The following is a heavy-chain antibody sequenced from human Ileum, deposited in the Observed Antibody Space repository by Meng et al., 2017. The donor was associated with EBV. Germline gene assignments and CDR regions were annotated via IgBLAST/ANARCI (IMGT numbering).Heavy chain of an antibody. V-gene: IGHV1-69*09. J-gene: IGHJ4*02. CDR3: ASSIFGVVIISPLGY. D-gene: IGHD3-3*01. CDR2: IIPILGIA. CDR1: GYSFTSYA. Sequence: QVQLVQSGAEVKKSGASVKVSCKASGYSFTSYAISWVRQAPGQGLEWMGRIIPILGIANYAQKFQGRVTITADKSTSTAYMELSSLRSEDTAVYYCASSIFGVVIISPLGYWGQGTLVTVSS.